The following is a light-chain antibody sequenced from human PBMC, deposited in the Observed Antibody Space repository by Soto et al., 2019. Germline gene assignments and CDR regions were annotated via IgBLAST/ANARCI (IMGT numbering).Light chain of an antibody. J-gene: IGKJ1*01. CDR3: QQYENYWT. CDR2: DAS. V-gene: IGKV1-5*01. Sequence: DIQKTQSPPTLSASVGDRVTITCRASQPISSWLAWYHQKPGKAPKLLIYDASNLESGVPSRFSGSGSGTEFTLTISSLQPEDFGIYYCQQYENYWTFGQGTKVEIK. CDR1: QPISSW.